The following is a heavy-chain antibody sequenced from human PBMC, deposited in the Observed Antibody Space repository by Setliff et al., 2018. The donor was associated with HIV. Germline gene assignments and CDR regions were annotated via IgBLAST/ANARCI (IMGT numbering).Heavy chain of an antibody. J-gene: IGHJ3*02. Sequence: PGESLKISCRASGYDVTRYWIGWVRQAPGQGLEWMGWISAYNGNTNYAQKLQGRVTMTTDTSTSTAYMELRSLRSDDTAVYYCARGYGALDIWGQGTMVTVSS. CDR1: GYDVTRYW. CDR3: ARGYGALDI. V-gene: IGHV1-18*04. D-gene: IGHD4-17*01. CDR2: ISAYNGNT.